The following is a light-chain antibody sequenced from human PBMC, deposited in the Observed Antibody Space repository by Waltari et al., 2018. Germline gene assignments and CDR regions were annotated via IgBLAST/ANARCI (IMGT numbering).Light chain of an antibody. CDR1: QSVPSDY. V-gene: IGKV3-20*01. CDR3: QQYGNLPLT. CDR2: AAS. Sequence: EIVLTQSPGTLSLSPGETATLSCRASQSVPSDYLAWYQQKSGQSPRLVIFAASSRATVFPARFSGSGSGTDFTLTITKLEPEDFALYFCQQYGNLPLTFGGGTRIEI. J-gene: IGKJ4*01.